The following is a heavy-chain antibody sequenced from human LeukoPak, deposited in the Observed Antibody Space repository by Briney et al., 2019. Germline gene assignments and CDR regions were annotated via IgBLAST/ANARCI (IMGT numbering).Heavy chain of an antibody. J-gene: IGHJ5*02. CDR2: IIPIFGTA. V-gene: IGHV1-69*13. D-gene: IGHD3-22*01. CDR3: AREYYYDSSGYYYRSDNWFDP. CDR1: GYTFTGYY. Sequence: SVKVSCEASGYTFTGYYMHWVRQAPGQGLEWMGGIIPIFGTANYAQKFQGRVTITADESTSTAYMELSSLRSEDTAVYHCAREYYYDSSGYYYRSDNWFDPWGQGTLVTVSS.